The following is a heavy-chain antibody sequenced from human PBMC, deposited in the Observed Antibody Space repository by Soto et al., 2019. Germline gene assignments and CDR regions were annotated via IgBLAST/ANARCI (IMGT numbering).Heavy chain of an antibody. D-gene: IGHD1-1*01. CDR1: GFTFTNYA. CDR3: QLPGTHGMDV. Sequence: PGGSLRLSCAASGFTFTNYAFHWVRQAPGKGLEWLAVISYDGSNKYYADSVKGRFTISRDNSKNTLYLQMNSLRAEDTAVYYCQLPGTHGMDVWGQGTTVTVSS. CDR2: ISYDGSNK. V-gene: IGHV3-30*04. J-gene: IGHJ6*02.